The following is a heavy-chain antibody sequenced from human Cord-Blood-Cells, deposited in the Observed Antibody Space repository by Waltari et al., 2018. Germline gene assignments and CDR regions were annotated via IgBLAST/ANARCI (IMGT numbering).Heavy chain of an antibody. CDR2: ISYDGSNK. V-gene: IGHV3-30*03. J-gene: IGHJ3*02. CDR3: AVYSGSYDAFDI. Sequence: QVQLVGSGGGVVQPGRSLRLSCAASGFTFSCSGMHWVRQAPGKGLEWVAVISYDGSNKYYADSVKGRFTISRDNSKNTLYLQMNSLRAEDTAVYYCAVYSGSYDAFDIWGQGTMVTVSS. CDR1: GFTFSCSG. D-gene: IGHD1-26*01.